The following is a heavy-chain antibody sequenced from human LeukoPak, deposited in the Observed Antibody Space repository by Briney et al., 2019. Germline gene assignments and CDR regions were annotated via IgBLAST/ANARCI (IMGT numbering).Heavy chain of an antibody. CDR1: GFTFSSYA. D-gene: IGHD2-2*01. V-gene: IGHV3-33*08. Sequence: GGSLRLSCAASGFTFSSYAMSWVRQAPGKGLEWLAVVWFDANTKYYADSVKGRFTISRDNSKNTLHLQMNSLRAEDTAIYYCTRDNPSRAYDYWGQGTLVTVSS. CDR3: TRDNPSRAYDY. CDR2: VWFDANTK. J-gene: IGHJ4*02.